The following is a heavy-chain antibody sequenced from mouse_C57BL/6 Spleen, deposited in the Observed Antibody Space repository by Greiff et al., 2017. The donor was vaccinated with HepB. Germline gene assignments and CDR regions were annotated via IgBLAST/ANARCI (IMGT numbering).Heavy chain of an antibody. Sequence: EVQLQQSGPELVMPGSSVKISCKASGYTFTDYYMNWVKQSHGKSLEWIGDINLYNGGTRYNQKFKGKATLTVDKSSSTAYMELRSLTSEDSAVYYCAPVEPHAMDYWGQGTSVTVSS. V-gene: IGHV1-26*01. CDR3: APVEPHAMDY. D-gene: IGHD1-1*01. CDR2: INLYNGGT. CDR1: GYTFTDYY. J-gene: IGHJ4*01.